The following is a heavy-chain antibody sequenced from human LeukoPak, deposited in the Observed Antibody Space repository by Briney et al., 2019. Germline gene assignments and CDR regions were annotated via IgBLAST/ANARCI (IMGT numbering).Heavy chain of an antibody. D-gene: IGHD1/OR15-1a*01. Sequence: KPSETLSLTCTVSGGSISSYYWSWIRQPPGKGLEWIGYVYYSGSTNYNPSLKSRVTISVDTSKNHFSLKLSSVTAADTAVYSRARSIIGTRSKFDYWGQGTLVTVSS. V-gene: IGHV4-59*08. CDR2: VYYSGST. J-gene: IGHJ4*02. CDR3: ARSIIGTRSKFDY. CDR1: GGSISSYY.